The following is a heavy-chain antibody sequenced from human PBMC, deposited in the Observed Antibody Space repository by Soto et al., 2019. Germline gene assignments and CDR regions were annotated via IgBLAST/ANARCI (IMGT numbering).Heavy chain of an antibody. CDR1: GFTFDDYA. D-gene: IGHD6-6*01. V-gene: IGHV3-9*01. CDR3: TRGRAGSSPDY. CDR2: ISWNGGSV. Sequence: EVQLVESGGGLVQSGRSLRLSCAASGFTFDDYAMHWVRQAPGKGLEWVSEISWNGGSVDYADSVRGRFTISRDNAKNSLYLQMNSLRPEDTALYYCTRGRAGSSPDYWGQGTLVTVSS. J-gene: IGHJ4*02.